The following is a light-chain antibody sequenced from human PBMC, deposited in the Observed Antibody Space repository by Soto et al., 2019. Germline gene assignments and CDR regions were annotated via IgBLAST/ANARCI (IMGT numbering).Light chain of an antibody. V-gene: IGLV2-8*01. CDR3: SSYAGSNNPYV. CDR1: SSDVGGYNY. Sequence: QSVLTQPPSASGSPGQSVTISCTGTSSDVGGYNYVSWYQQHPGKAPKLIIYEVTKRPSGVPGRFSGSRSGNTASLAVSGLQAEDEADYYCSSYAGSNNPYVFGTGTKVTVL. J-gene: IGLJ1*01. CDR2: EVT.